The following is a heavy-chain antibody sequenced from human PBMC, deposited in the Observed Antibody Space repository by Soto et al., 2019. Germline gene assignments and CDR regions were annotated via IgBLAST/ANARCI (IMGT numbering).Heavy chain of an antibody. Sequence: PSETLSLTCTVSGGSVRSGSYYWSWIRQPPGKGLEWIGYIYFTGSTNYNPSLKSRVTISADTSKNQFSLKLGSVTAADTAVYYCARTKDSSDWYRVHYWGQGTLVTVSS. CDR2: IYFTGST. V-gene: IGHV4-61*01. J-gene: IGHJ4*02. D-gene: IGHD6-19*01. CDR3: ARTKDSSDWYRVHY. CDR1: GGSVRSGSYY.